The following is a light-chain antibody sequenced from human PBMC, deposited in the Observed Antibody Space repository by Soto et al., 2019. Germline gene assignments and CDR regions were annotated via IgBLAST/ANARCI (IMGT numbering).Light chain of an antibody. CDR2: DVS. J-gene: IGKJ1*01. CDR1: QTISSW. Sequence: DIQMTQSPSTLSASVGDRFTITCRASQTISSWLAWYQQKPGKAPKLLIYDVSSLESGVPSRFSGSGSGTEFTLTISSLQPDDFATYYCQQYNTFWTFGQGTKVDIK. V-gene: IGKV1-5*01. CDR3: QQYNTFWT.